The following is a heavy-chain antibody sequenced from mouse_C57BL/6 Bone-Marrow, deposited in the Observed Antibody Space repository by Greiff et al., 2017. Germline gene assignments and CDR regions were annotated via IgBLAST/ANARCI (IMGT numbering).Heavy chain of an antibody. CDR2: IYPGRGNT. J-gene: IGHJ3*01. CDR1: GYTFTDYS. D-gene: IGHD3-1*01. Sequence: LVESGAELVRPGASVKLSCKASGYTFTDYSINWVKQRPGQGLEWIARIYPGRGNTYYTEKFKGQATLTAEKSSSTTYMQLSSLTSEDSAVYFCARPSSAWVAFWGRGTLVTVSA. V-gene: IGHV1-76*01. CDR3: ARPSSAWVAF.